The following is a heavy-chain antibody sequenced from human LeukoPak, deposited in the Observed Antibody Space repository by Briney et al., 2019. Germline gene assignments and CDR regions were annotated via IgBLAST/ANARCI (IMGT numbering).Heavy chain of an antibody. D-gene: IGHD4-11*01. CDR3: AKHYSDYYFDY. J-gene: IGHJ4*02. CDR1: GFTFSSYG. V-gene: IGHV3-30*18. Sequence: GGSLRLSCAASGFTFSSYGMHWVRQAPGKGLEWVAVISYDGSNKYYADSVKGRFTISRDNSKNTLYLQMNSLRAEDTAVYYCAKHYSDYYFDYWGQGTLVTVSS. CDR2: ISYDGSNK.